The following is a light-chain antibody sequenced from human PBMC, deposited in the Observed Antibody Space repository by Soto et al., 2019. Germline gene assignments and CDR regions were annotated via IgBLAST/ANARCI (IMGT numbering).Light chain of an antibody. Sequence: EIVVTQSPVTLSLSRGERTTFSSRGSQSVKNNLTWYQLTPGQAPRLLIYEALNGATGIPARLGSRCGRTDFTPTISSLAPEDFAVYYYQQYNNRPTFGQGTKVDIK. CDR1: QSVKNN. CDR2: EAL. CDR3: QQYNNRPT. V-gene: IGKV3D-11*02. J-gene: IGKJ1*01.